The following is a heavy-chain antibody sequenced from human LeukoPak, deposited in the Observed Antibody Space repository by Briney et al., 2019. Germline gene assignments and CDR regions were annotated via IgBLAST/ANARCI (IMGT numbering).Heavy chain of an antibody. CDR3: ARDRYYDFWSGSHYFDY. CDR2: IIPMFGTA. V-gene: IGHV1-69*06. Sequence: GASVKVSCKASGGTFSSYAISWVRQAPGQGLEWMGVIIPMFGTANYAQKFQGRVTITADKSTTTAYMELSSLRSVDTAMYCCARDRYYDFWSGSHYFDYWGQGTLVTVSS. CDR1: GGTFSSYA. J-gene: IGHJ4*02. D-gene: IGHD3-3*01.